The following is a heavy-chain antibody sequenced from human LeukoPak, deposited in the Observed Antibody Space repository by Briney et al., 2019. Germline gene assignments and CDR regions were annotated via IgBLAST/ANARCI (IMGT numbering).Heavy chain of an antibody. J-gene: IGHJ4*02. CDR2: IYYSGST. V-gene: IGHV4-59*01. CDR3: ARDGKDSCGYYKGIHYFDY. CDR1: RGSISSYY. D-gene: IGHD3-22*01. Sequence: SETLSLTCTVSRGSISSYYWSWIRQPPGKGLEWIGYIYYSGSTNYNPSLKSRVTISIDTSKNQFSLKVSSVTAADTAVYYCARDGKDSCGYYKGIHYFDYWGQGTLVTVSS.